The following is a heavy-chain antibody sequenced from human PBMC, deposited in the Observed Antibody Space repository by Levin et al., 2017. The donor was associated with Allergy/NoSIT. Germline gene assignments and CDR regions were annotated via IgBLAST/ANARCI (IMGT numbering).Heavy chain of an antibody. Sequence: VASVKVSCAASGFTFSNYAMNWVRQAPGKGLEWVSGTSDSGGSTYYADSVKGRFTISRDNSKNTLYLQVNSLRAEDTALYYCAKDLSAVPAANYYYAMDVWGQGTTVTVSS. CDR1: GFTFSNYA. CDR2: TSDSGGST. V-gene: IGHV3-23*01. J-gene: IGHJ6*02. D-gene: IGHD2-2*01. CDR3: AKDLSAVPAANYYYAMDV.